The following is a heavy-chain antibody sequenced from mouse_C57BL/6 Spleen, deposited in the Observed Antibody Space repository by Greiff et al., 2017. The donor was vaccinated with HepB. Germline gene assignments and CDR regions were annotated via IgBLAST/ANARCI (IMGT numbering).Heavy chain of an antibody. CDR1: GYTFTSYW. D-gene: IGHD1-1*01. J-gene: IGHJ4*01. Sequence: VQLQQSGAELAKPGASVKLSCKASGYTFTSYWMHWVNQRPGQGLEWIGYINPSSGYTKYNQKFKDKATLTADKSSITAYMQLSSLTYEDSAVYYCAFTTVVARRGYYAMDYWGQGTSVTVSS. CDR3: AFTTVVARRGYYAMDY. V-gene: IGHV1-7*01. CDR2: INPSSGYT.